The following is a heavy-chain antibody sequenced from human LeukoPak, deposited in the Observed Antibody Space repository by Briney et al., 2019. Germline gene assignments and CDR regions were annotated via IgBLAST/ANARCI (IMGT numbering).Heavy chain of an antibody. CDR3: ARVRSGWYFDY. J-gene: IGHJ4*02. D-gene: IGHD6-19*01. CDR1: GFTFSACS. CDR2: ISGSSTII. V-gene: IGHV3-48*01. Sequence: PGGSLRLSCAASGFTFSACSMKWAREPPGKGLEWVSFISGSSTIISYADSVKGRFTISRDKAKNSLYLQMNSLRAEDTAIYYCARVRSGWYFDYWGQGTPVTVSS.